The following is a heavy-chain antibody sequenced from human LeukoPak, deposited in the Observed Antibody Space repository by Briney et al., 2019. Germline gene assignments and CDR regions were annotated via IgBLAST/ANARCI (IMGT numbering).Heavy chain of an antibody. V-gene: IGHV3-23*01. CDR2: ISGSGRST. CDR3: TKTQGDIVVVPAAQRPIDY. D-gene: IGHD2-2*01. CDR1: GFTFSSYA. Sequence: PGGSLRLSCAASGFTFSSYAVSWDRQAPGKGLEWVSAISGSGRSTYYADSVKGWFTISRDNSKNTLYLQMNSLRAEDTAVYYCTKTQGDIVVVPAAQRPIDYWGQGTLVTVSS. J-gene: IGHJ4*02.